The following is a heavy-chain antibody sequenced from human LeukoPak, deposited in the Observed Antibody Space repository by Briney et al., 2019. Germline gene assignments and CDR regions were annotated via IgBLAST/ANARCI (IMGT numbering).Heavy chain of an antibody. J-gene: IGHJ4*02. V-gene: IGHV4-38-2*02. CDR1: GYSISTGHY. CDR2: IYHTGST. D-gene: IGHD3-10*01. CDR3: ARVLDYYGSGTYSFDY. Sequence: PSETLSLTCTVSGYSISTGHYWGWIRQPPGKGLEWIGSIYHTGSTFYNPSLKSRVTMSVDTSKNQFSLKLSSVTAADTAVYYCARVLDYYGSGTYSFDYWGQGTLVTVSS.